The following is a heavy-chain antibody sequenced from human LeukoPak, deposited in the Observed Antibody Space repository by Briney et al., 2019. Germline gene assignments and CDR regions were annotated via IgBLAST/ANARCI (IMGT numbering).Heavy chain of an antibody. CDR3: ARDLQRHDAFDI. Sequence: SETLSLTCTVSGGSINNYYWSWIRQPPGKGLEYIGYIYYSGSANYNPSLKSRVTISVDPSKNQFSLKLSSVIAADTAVNYCARDLQRHDAFDIWGQGTMVTVSS. J-gene: IGHJ3*02. V-gene: IGHV4-59*01. CDR1: GGSINNYY. CDR2: IYYSGSA.